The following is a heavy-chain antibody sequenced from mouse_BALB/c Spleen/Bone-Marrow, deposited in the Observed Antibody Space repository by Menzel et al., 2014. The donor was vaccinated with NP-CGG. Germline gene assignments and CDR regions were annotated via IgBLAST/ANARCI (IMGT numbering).Heavy chain of an antibody. CDR2: IRSKSNNYAT. CDR3: VLGRDRFAY. V-gene: IGHV10-1*02. CDR1: GFTFKTYA. Sequence: EVKLAESGGGMVQPKGSLKLSCAASGFTFKTYAMNWVRQTPGKGLEWVARIRSKSNNYATYYVDSVKDRFTISRDDSQSMLFLQMNNLKTEDTAMYYCVLGRDRFAYWGQGTLVTVSA. J-gene: IGHJ3*01. D-gene: IGHD4-1*01.